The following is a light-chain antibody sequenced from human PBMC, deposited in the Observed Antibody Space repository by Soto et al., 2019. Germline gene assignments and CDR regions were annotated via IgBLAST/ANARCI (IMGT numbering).Light chain of an antibody. V-gene: IGKV4-1*01. CDR3: QQYSTTPLT. J-gene: IGKJ4*01. Sequence: DIVMTQSPDSLAVSLGERATINCKSSQSVLYSSNHKNYLAWYQQKPGQRPKVLIYWASIRESGVPDRFSGSGSGTDFTLTSSSLQAEDVAVYYCQQYSTTPLTFGGGTKVEIK. CDR1: QSVLYSSNHKNY. CDR2: WAS.